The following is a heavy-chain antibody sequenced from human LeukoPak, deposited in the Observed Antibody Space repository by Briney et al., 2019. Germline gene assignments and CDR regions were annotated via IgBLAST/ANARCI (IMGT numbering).Heavy chain of an antibody. CDR2: ISYDGSNK. Sequence: PGGSLRLSCAASGFTFSSYAMHWVRQAPGKGLEWVAVISYDGSNKYYADSVKGRFTISRDNSKSTLYLQMNSLRAEDTAVYYCARDLGEYYYGSGSHYYYYYMDVWGKGTTVTVSS. V-gene: IGHV3-30*01. CDR1: GFTFSSYA. CDR3: ARDLGEYYYGSGSHYYYYYMDV. D-gene: IGHD3-10*01. J-gene: IGHJ6*03.